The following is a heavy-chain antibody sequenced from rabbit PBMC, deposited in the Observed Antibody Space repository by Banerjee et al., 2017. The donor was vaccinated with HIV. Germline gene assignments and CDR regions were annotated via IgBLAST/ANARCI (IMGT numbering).Heavy chain of an antibody. Sequence: QEQLKESGGGLVQPGGSLKLSCKASGFDFSSYGVSWVRQAPGKGLEWIGYIDPVFGSTYYASWVNGRFTISSHNAQNTLYLQLNSLTAADTATYFCVRGAGYAGYGYGVAAYYGMDLWGQGTLVTVS. V-gene: IGHV1S47*01. D-gene: IGHD6-1*01. J-gene: IGHJ6*01. CDR2: IDPVFGST. CDR3: VRGAGYAGYGYGVAAYYGMDL. CDR1: GFDFSSYG.